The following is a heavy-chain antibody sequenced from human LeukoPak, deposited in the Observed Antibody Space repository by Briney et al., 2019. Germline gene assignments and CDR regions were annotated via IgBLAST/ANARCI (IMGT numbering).Heavy chain of an antibody. J-gene: IGHJ4*02. V-gene: IGHV4-34*01. D-gene: IGHD3-22*01. CDR1: GGSFSGYY. Sequence: PSETLSLTCAVYGGSFSGYYWSWIRQPPGKGLEWIGEINHSGSTNYNPSLKSRVTISVDTSKNQFSLKLSSVTAADTAVYYCARDIISYYYDSSGYNDYWGQGTLVTVSS. CDR3: ARDIISYYYDSSGYNDY. CDR2: INHSGST.